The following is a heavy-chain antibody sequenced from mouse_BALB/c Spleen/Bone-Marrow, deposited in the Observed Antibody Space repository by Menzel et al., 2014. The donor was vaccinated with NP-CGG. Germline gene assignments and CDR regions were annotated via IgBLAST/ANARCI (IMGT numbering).Heavy chain of an antibody. CDR2: ISSGSSTI. CDR3: AIDGYYDY. D-gene: IGHD2-3*01. V-gene: IGHV5-17*02. Sequence: EVKLMESGGGLVQPGGSRKLSCAASGFTFSSFGMHWVRQAPEKGLEWVAYISSGSSTIYYADTVKGRFTISRDNPKNTLFLQMTSLRSEDTAMYYCAIDGYYDYWGQGTTLTVSS. CDR1: GFTFSSFG. J-gene: IGHJ2*01.